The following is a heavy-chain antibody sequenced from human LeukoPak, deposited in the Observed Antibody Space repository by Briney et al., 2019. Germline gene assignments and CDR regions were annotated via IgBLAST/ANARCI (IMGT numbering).Heavy chain of an antibody. V-gene: IGHV4-31*03. CDR1: GGSISSGGYY. CDR3: ARTPRSAEYFQH. D-gene: IGHD1-26*01. CDR2: IYYSGST. J-gene: IGHJ1*01. Sequence: SQTLSLTCTVSGGSISSGGYYWSWIRQHPGKGLEWTGYIYYSGSTYYNPSLKSRVTISVDTSKNQSSLKLSSVTAADTAVYYCARTPRSAEYFQHWGQGTLVTVSS.